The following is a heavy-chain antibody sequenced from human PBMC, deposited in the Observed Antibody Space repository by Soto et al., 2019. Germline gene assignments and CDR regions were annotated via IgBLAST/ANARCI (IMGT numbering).Heavy chain of an antibody. CDR2: IYYSGST. CDR1: GSSISSYY. J-gene: IGHJ3*02. CDR3: ASYDYGDYEGAFDI. Sequence: PSETLSLTCTVSGSSISSYYWSWIRQPPGKGLEWIGYIYYSGSTNYNPSLKSRVTISVDTSKNQFSLKLSSVTAADTAVYYCASYDYGDYEGAFDIWGQGTMVTVSS. V-gene: IGHV4-59*01. D-gene: IGHD4-17*01.